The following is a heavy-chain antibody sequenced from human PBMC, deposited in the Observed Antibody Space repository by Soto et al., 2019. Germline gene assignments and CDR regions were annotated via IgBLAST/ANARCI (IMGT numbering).Heavy chain of an antibody. D-gene: IGHD2-2*01. V-gene: IGHV3-33*01. J-gene: IGHJ3*02. CDR3: ARDLNNLNVVVPAVNDAFDI. CDR2: IWYDGSNK. Sequence: GSLRLSCAASGFTFSSYGMHWVRQAPGKGLEWVAVIWYDGSNKYYADSVKGRFTISRDNSKNTLYLQMNSLRAEDTAVYYCARDLNNLNVVVPAVNDAFDIWGQGTMVTVSS. CDR1: GFTFSSYG.